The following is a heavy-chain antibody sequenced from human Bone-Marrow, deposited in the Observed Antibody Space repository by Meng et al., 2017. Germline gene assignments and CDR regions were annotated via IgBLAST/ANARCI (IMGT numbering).Heavy chain of an antibody. Sequence: SETLSLTCAVSGGSISSSNWWSWFRQPPGKGLEWIGEIYHSGSTNYNPSLKSRVTISVDKSKNQFSLKLSSVTAADTAVYYCARGETRRHIVVVTAIRGDYYYYGMDVWGQGTTVTVSS. J-gene: IGHJ6*02. CDR1: GGSISSSNW. CDR3: ARGETRRHIVVVTAIRGDYYYYGMDV. V-gene: IGHV4-4*02. D-gene: IGHD2-21*02. CDR2: IYHSGST.